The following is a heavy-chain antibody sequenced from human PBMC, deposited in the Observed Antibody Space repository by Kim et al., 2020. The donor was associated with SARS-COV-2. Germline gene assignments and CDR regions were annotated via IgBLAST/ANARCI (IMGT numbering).Heavy chain of an antibody. CDR3: AKGGGHRSVGAELLHYGMDV. J-gene: IGHJ6*02. V-gene: IGHV3-33*06. CDR2: IWYDGSNK. Sequence: GGSLRLSCAASGFTFSSYAMHWVRQAPGKGLEWVAVIWYDGSNKYYADSVKGRFTISRDNSKNTLYLQMNSLRAEDTAVYYCAKGGGHRSVGAELLHYGMDVWGQGTTVTVSS. D-gene: IGHD1-7*01. CDR1: GFTFSSYA.